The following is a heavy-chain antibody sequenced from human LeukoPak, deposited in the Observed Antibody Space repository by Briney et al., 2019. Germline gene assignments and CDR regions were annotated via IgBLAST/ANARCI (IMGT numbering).Heavy chain of an antibody. Sequence: PGGSLRLSCAASGFSFSTYPMHWVRQAPGKGLEYVSAISSNGGSTYYANSVKGRFTISRDNSKNTVYLQMGSLRAEDMAVYYCASGEYSSSRGPATGPYYYGMDVWGQGTTVTVSS. D-gene: IGHD6-6*01. CDR1: GFSFSTYP. CDR3: ASGEYSSSRGPATGPYYYGMDV. V-gene: IGHV3-64*01. J-gene: IGHJ6*02. CDR2: ISSNGGST.